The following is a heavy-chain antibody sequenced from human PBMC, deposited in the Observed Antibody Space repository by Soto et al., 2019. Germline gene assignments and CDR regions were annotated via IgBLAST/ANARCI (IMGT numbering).Heavy chain of an antibody. V-gene: IGHV1-69*01. CDR3: AGSPEWSYAVSQLVITTVAFY. D-gene: IGHD3-22*01. CDR2: IIPVFGAT. CDR1: GGTFSSYA. J-gene: IGHJ4*02. Sequence: QVQLVQSGAEVKKPGSSVKVSCKASGGTFSSYAFSWVRQAPGQGLEWMGGIIPVFGATNYAQTFQGRVTITADASTSTAYMELSSLRSEDTAVYYSAGSPEWSYAVSQLVITTVAFYWGQGTLVTVSP.